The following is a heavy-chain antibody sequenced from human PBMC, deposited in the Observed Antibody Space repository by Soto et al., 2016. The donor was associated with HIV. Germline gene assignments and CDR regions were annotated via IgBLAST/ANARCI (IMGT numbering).Heavy chain of an antibody. CDR1: GFIFSDSA. CDR3: ARDPYYHYMDV. Sequence: EVQLVESGGGLVQPGGSLKLSCAASGFIFSDSAIHWVRQAPGKGLEWVGHIRTKGNNYATAFSASVKGRFTISRDDSKNTAYLQMNSLKTGDTAVYYCARDPYYHYMDVWGKGTTVTVSS. J-gene: IGHJ6*03. CDR2: IRTKGNNYAT. V-gene: IGHV3-73*01.